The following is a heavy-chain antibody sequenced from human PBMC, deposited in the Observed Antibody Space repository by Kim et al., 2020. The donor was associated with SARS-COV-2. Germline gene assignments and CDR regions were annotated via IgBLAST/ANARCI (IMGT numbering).Heavy chain of an antibody. Sequence: GGSLRLSCAASGFIFSTYGMHWVRQAPGEGLEWVAVISPEGKSLYYADSVKGRFTISRDNTKKTLYLQMDTLKLEDTALYYCVKEFSAFSGYDTWGQGTLVTVSS. V-gene: IGHV3-30*18. CDR1: GFIFSTYG. D-gene: IGHD5-12*01. J-gene: IGHJ5*02. CDR2: ISPEGKSL. CDR3: VKEFSAFSGYDT.